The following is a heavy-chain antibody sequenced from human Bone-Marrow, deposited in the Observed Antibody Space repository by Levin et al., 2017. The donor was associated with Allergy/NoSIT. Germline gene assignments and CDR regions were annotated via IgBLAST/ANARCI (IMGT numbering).Heavy chain of an antibody. CDR1: GYSFTTYY. V-gene: IGHV1-46*03. D-gene: IGHD5-12*01. CDR2: INPNGGAT. Sequence: ASVKVSCKASGYSFTTYYIHWVRQAPGQGPEWMGFINPNGGATSYAQKFRGRLSMTRDTSTTTAYMELSSLRSGDTAVFYCVRSDVGYDDAFYFDYWGQGTLVTVSS. CDR3: VRSDVGYDDAFYFDY. J-gene: IGHJ4*02.